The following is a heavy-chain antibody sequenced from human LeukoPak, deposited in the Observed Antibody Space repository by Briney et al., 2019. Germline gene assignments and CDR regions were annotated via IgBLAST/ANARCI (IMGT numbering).Heavy chain of an antibody. CDR3: ARESPSKYVFDY. J-gene: IGHJ4*02. Sequence: SESLSLTCTVSGGSMSSSTDYWSWFRQPAGKGLEWIGRIYTSGYTNYNPSLKSRVTISRDTSKNQFSLEMSSVTAADPAVYNCARESPSKYVFDYWGQGILVTVSS. CDR1: GGSMSSSTDY. CDR2: IYTSGYT. D-gene: IGHD2-2*01. V-gene: IGHV4-61*02.